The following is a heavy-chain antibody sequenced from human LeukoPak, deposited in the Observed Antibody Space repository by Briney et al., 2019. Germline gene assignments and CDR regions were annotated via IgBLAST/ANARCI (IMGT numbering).Heavy chain of an antibody. CDR2: ISYNGGNK. CDR3: AKDLRRSWTPFLFDY. CDR1: GFSFSHYA. J-gene: IGHJ4*02. V-gene: IGHV3-30*04. Sequence: GGSLRLSCAASGFSFSHYAIHWVRQAPGKGLEWVSLISYNGGNKYYADSVKGRFTISRDNSKNTLYLQMNSLRAEDTAVYYCAKDLRRSWTPFLFDYWGQGTLVTVSS. D-gene: IGHD6-13*01.